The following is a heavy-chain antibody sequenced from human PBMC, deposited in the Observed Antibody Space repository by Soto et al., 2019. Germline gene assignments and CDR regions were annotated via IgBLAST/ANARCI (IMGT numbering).Heavy chain of an antibody. CDR2: ISGSGDNT. Sequence: GGSLRLSCAASGFPFGSYAMSWVRQAPGKGLEWVSLISGSGDNTYYADSVKGRFTISRDNSKNTLYLQMNSLRAEDTAVYYCAKIPLIVVFIERYGVFDIGGLGKRVTV. D-gene: IGHD3-22*01. V-gene: IGHV3-23*01. CDR3: AKIPLIVVFIERYGVFDI. CDR1: GFPFGSYA. J-gene: IGHJ3*02.